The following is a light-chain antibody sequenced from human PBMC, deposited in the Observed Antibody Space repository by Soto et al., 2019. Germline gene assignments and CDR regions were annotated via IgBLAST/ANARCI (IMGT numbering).Light chain of an antibody. CDR1: QSVNRK. J-gene: IGKJ5*01. CDR2: GAS. CDR3: QQYSNWAPIT. V-gene: IGKV3-15*01. Sequence: EIVMTQSPATLSVSPGERATLSCRASQSVNRKLAWYQQKPGQGPRLLIYGASTRATDIPARFSGSGSGTEFTLTISSLQSEDFAVYYCQQYSNWAPITFGQG.